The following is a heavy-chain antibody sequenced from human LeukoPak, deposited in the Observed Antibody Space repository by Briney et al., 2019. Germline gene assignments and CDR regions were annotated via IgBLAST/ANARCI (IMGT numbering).Heavy chain of an antibody. Sequence: ASVKVSCKASGYTFTGYYMHWVRQAPGQGLEWMGWINPNSGGTNYAQKLQGRVTMTTDTSTSTAYMELRSLRSDDTAVYYCASTSITIFGVPRPTHYYYYYGMDVWGQGTTVTVSS. CDR2: INPNSGGT. V-gene: IGHV1-2*02. D-gene: IGHD3-3*01. CDR3: ASTSITIFGVPRPTHYYYYYGMDV. CDR1: GYTFTGYY. J-gene: IGHJ6*02.